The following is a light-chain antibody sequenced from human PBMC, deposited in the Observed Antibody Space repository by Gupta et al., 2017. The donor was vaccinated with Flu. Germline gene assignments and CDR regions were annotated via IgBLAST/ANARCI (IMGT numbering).Light chain of an antibody. V-gene: IGLV3-25*02. CDR1: ALPKQY. CDR2: KDS. J-gene: IGLJ1*01. CDR3: QSADSSGTYV. Sequence: SSALTQPPSVSVSPGQTARITCPGDALPKQYAYWYQQKPGQAPVLVIYKDSERPSGIPERFSGSSSGTTVTLTISGGQAEDEADYYCQSADSSGTYVFGTGTKVTVL.